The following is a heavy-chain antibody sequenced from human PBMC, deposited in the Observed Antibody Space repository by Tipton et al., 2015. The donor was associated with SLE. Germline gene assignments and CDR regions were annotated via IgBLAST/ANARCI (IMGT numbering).Heavy chain of an antibody. CDR1: GGSISGSNYF. Sequence: TLSLTCTVSGGSISGSNYFWGWICQPPGKGLELIGEIIHRGNTTYNPSLNSRVSISGDRSNNQFTLKLTSVTAADTAVYYCASQNWNYYYWGQGELVTVSS. J-gene: IGHJ4*02. CDR3: ASQNWNYYY. CDR2: IIHRGNT. D-gene: IGHD1-7*01. V-gene: IGHV4-39*06.